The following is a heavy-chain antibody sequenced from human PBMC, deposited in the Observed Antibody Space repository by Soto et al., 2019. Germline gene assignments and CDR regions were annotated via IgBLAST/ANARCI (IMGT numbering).Heavy chain of an antibody. V-gene: IGHV4-34*01. CDR2: INHSGST. Sequence: SETLSVTCTVSGGSISSYYWTWIRQPPGTGLEWIGEINHSGSTNYNPSLKSRVTISVDTSKNQFSLKLTSVTAADTAVYYCARDKITGLFDYWGQGTLVSVSS. D-gene: IGHD1-1*01. CDR3: ARDKITGLFDY. CDR1: GGSISSYY. J-gene: IGHJ4*02.